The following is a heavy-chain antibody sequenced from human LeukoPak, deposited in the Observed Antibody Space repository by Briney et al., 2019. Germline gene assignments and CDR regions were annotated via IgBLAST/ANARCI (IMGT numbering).Heavy chain of an antibody. J-gene: IGHJ1*01. CDR1: GFTFSSYA. Sequence: GGSQRPSCSASGFTFSSYAMHWGRQAPGKGLEYVSAISSNGGSTYYADSVKGRFTISRDNAKNSLYLQMNSLRAEDTAVYYCARGGTLEYFQHWPRGTVVTVSS. CDR2: ISSNGGST. V-gene: IGHV3-64*04. CDR3: ARGGTLEYFQH.